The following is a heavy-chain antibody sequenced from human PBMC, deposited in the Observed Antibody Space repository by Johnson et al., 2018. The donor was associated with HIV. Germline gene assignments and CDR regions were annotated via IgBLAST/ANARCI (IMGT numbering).Heavy chain of an antibody. Sequence: ISYDGSKTYYVDSVKARFTISRDNSKNRLYLQMNSLRAEDTAVYFCARGVKQQLSVVDAFDIWGQGTMVIVSS. CDR3: ARGVKQQLSVVDAFDI. J-gene: IGHJ3*02. CDR2: ISYDGSKT. V-gene: IGHV3-30*03. D-gene: IGHD1-1*01.